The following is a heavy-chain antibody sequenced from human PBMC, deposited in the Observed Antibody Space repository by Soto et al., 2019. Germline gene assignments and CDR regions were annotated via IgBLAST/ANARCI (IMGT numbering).Heavy chain of an antibody. CDR1: VYSFHTYA. CDR3: AREYGMDV. Sequence: QVQLVQSGAEVKKPGASVNVSCKASVYSFHTYAISWVRQAPGQGLEWVGWISGYNGNTNYAQKFQVRVTLTTDTSTKTGFMELRSLTGDDTAVYYCAREYGMDVWGQGTTVTVSS. V-gene: IGHV1-18*01. CDR2: ISGYNGNT. J-gene: IGHJ6*02.